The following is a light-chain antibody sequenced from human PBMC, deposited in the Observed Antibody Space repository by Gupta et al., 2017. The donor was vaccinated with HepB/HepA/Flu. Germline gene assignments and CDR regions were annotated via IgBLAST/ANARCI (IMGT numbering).Light chain of an antibody. Sequence: DIVLTETQDSRAVSLGERANINCKSSRTLVSNSKNETYLAWYQKKPGQSLKLLPYWAPTREYKIAGRSNGSGSGTDFTLTITSLHMEAVAVYSGLHDDTDPLTFGAGTTVDLK. J-gene: IGKJ3*01. CDR3: LHDDTDPLT. CDR2: WAP. V-gene: IGKV4-1*01. CDR1: RTLVSNSKNETY.